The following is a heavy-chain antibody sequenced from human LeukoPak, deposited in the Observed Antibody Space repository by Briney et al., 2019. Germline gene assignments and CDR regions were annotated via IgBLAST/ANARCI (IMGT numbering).Heavy chain of an antibody. J-gene: IGHJ4*02. CDR1: GFTFSSYG. CDR2: IRYDGGNT. CDR3: ARDEYGSGSLDY. Sequence: PGGSLRLSCAASGFTFSSYGMHWVRQAPGKGLEWLIFIRYDGGNTFYADSVKGRFTISRDNSKNAVYLQMNSLRPEDTAVYYCARDEYGSGSLDYWGQGTLVTVSS. D-gene: IGHD3-10*01. V-gene: IGHV3-30*02.